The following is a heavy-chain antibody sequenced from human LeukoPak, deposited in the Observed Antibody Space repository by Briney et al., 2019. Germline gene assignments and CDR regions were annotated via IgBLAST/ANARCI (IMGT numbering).Heavy chain of an antibody. J-gene: IGHJ4*02. D-gene: IGHD5-18*01. V-gene: IGHV4-61*02. CDR2: IYTSGST. CDR3: ARAGLSGYSYGYVGY. CDR1: GGSISSGSYY. Sequence: PSQTLSLTCTVSGGSISSGSYYWSWIRQPAGKGLEWIGRIYTSGSTNYNPSLKSRVTISVDTSKNQFSLKLSSVTAADTAVYYCARAGLSGYSYGYVGYWGQGTLVTVSS.